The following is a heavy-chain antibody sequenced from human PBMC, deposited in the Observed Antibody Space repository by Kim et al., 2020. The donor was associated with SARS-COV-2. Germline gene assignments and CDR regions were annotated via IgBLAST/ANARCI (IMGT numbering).Heavy chain of an antibody. Sequence: TDYNPSLQSQVTISVDTSKIQFSLNLRSMTATDTAVYYCARRGGIVNNYNYWGQGTLVTVSS. J-gene: IGHJ4*02. CDR2: T. V-gene: IGHV4-39*01. D-gene: IGHD1-1*01. CDR3: ARRGGIVNNYNY.